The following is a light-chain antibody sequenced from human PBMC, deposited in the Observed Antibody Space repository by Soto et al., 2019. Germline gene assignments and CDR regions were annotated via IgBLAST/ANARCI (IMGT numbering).Light chain of an antibody. CDR2: EVT. CDR1: SSDVGAYDA. J-gene: IGLJ2*01. Sequence: LTQPPSASGSPGQSVTISCTGTSSDVGAYDAVSWYQQHLGKAPKLIIYEVTKRPSGVPDRFSGSKSGNTASLTVSGLQPEDEADYYCSSHAGLINVIFGGGTKVTVL. V-gene: IGLV2-8*01. CDR3: SSHAGLINVI.